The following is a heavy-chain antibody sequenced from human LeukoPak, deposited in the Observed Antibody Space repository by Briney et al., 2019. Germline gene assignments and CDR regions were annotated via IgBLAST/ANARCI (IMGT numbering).Heavy chain of an antibody. CDR2: IYYSGST. D-gene: IGHD2-21*01. CDR1: GGSISSSSYY. J-gene: IGHJ3*02. Sequence: PSETLSLTCTVSGGSISSSSYYWGWIRQPPGKGLEWIGSIYYSGSTYYNPSLKSRVTISVDTSKNQFSLKLSSVTAADTAVYYCARGHPFYSLVRGFDIWGQGTMVTVSS. V-gene: IGHV4-39*07. CDR3: ARGHPFYSLVRGFDI.